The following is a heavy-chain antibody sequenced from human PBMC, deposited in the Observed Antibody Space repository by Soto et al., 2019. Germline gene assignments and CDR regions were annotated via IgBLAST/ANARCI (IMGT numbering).Heavy chain of an antibody. CDR2: IIPIFGTA. CDR3: ARAGQQLVPYYYGMDV. Sequence: ASVKVSCKASGGTFSSYAISWVRQAPGQGHEWMGGIIPIFGTANYAQKFQGRVTITADKSTSTAYMELSSLRSEDTAVYYCARAGQQLVPYYYGMDVWGQGTTVTVSS. V-gene: IGHV1-69*06. D-gene: IGHD6-13*01. CDR1: GGTFSSYA. J-gene: IGHJ6*02.